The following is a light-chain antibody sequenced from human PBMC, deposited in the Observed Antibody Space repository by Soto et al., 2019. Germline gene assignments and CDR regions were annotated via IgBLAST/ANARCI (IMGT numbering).Light chain of an antibody. CDR2: EVS. V-gene: IGLV2-8*01. Sequence: QSVLTQPPSASGSPGQSVTISCTGTSSDVGGYNYVSWYQQHPGKAPKLMIYEVSKRPSGVPYRFSGSKSGNTASLTVSGLQAEDEADYYCSAYAGSNSVVFGGGTKLTVL. J-gene: IGLJ2*01. CDR1: SSDVGGYNY. CDR3: SAYAGSNSVV.